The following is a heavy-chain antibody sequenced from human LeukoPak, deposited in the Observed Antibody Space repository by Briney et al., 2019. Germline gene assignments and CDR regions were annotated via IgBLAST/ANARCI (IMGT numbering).Heavy chain of an antibody. CDR3: ARDMGYCTNGVCPDY. CDR1: GFTFSDYY. Sequence: PGGSLRLSCAASGFTFSDYYMSWIRQAPGKGLEWVSYISSSGSTIYYADSVKGRFTISRDNAMNSLYLQMNSLRAEDTAVYYCARDMGYCTNGVCPDYWGQGTLVTVSS. J-gene: IGHJ4*02. D-gene: IGHD2-8*01. V-gene: IGHV3-11*01. CDR2: ISSSGSTI.